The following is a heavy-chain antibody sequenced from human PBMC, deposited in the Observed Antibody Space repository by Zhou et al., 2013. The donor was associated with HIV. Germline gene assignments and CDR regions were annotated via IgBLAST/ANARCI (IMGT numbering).Heavy chain of an antibody. V-gene: IGHV1-69*13. CDR2: IIPVFGTP. D-gene: IGHD5-12*01. J-gene: IGHJ4*01. Sequence: HVQLVQSGAEVKKPGSSVKVSCKASGGTFSSYAFSWVRQAPGQGLEWMGRIIPVFGTPKYAQKFQGRVTITADESTTTAYMELSSLRSEDTAVYYCARDLASRDGYQGPLDWGQERWSPSPQ. CDR1: GGTFSSYA. CDR3: ARDLASRDGYQGPLD.